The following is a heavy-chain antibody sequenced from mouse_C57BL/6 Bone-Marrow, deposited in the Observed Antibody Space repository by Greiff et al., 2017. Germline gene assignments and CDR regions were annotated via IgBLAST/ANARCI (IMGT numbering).Heavy chain of an antibody. J-gene: IGHJ2*01. Sequence: QVQLQQSGAELARPGASVKLSCKASGYTFTSYGISWVKQRTGQGLEWIGEIYPRSGNTYYNEKFKGKATLTADKSSSTAYMELRSLTSEDSAVFFCARKGLGYYFDYWGQGTTLTVSS. CDR3: ARKGLGYYFDY. V-gene: IGHV1-81*01. CDR1: GYTFTSYG. CDR2: IYPRSGNT.